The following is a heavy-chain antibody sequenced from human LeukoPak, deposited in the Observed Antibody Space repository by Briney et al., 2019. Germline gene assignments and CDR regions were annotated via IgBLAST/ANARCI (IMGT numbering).Heavy chain of an antibody. CDR3: ARDLVVPAAIL. J-gene: IGHJ4*02. CDR2: INPSGGST. Sequence: GGSLRLSCAASGFTFTSYYMHWVRQAPGQGLEWMGIINPSGGSTSYAQKFQGRATMTRDTSTSTVYMELSSLRSEDTAVYYCARDLVVPAAILWGQGTLVTVSS. D-gene: IGHD2-2*01. V-gene: IGHV1-46*01. CDR1: GFTFTSYY.